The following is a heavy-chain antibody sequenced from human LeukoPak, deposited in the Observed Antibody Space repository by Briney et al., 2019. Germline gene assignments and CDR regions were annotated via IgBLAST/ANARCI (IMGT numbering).Heavy chain of an antibody. CDR2: IYYSGST. D-gene: IGHD3-3*01. J-gene: IGHJ4*02. V-gene: IGHV4-59*01. CDR1: GGSISSYY. Sequence: SETLSLTCTVSGGSISSYYWSWIRQPPGKGLKWIGYIYYSGSTNYNPSLKSRVTISVDTSKNQFSLKLSSVTAADTAVYYCAREGGSGYSDYWGQGTLVTVSS. CDR3: AREGGSGYSDY.